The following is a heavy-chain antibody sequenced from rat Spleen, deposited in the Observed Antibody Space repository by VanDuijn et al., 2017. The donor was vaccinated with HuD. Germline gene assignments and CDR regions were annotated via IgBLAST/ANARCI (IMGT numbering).Heavy chain of an antibody. CDR2: ISYDGGST. CDR1: GFTFSNYY. CDR3: AKSRFYYYDGGYYCFNY. V-gene: IGHV5-25*01. J-gene: IGHJ2*01. Sequence: EVQLVESGGGLVQPGRSMKLSCAALGFTFSNYYMAWVRQAPKKGLEWVAYISYDGGSTYYRDSVKGRFTISRDNAKSTLYLQMDSLRSEDTATYYCAKSRFYYYDGGYYCFNYWGQGVMVTVSS. D-gene: IGHD1-12*02.